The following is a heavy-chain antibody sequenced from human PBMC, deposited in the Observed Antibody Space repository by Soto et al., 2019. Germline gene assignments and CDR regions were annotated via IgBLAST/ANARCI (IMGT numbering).Heavy chain of an antibody. CDR2: IGTAGDT. V-gene: IGHV3-13*04. CDR3: ARGVTMVRGVIIDWFDP. CDR1: GFTFSSYD. D-gene: IGHD3-10*01. J-gene: IGHJ5*02. Sequence: EVQLVESGGGLVQPGGSLRLSCAASGFTFSSYDMHWVRQATGKGLEWVSTIGTAGDTYYPGSVKGRFTISRENAKNSLYLQLNSLRAGDMAVYYWARGVTMVRGVIIDWFDPWGQGTLVTVSS.